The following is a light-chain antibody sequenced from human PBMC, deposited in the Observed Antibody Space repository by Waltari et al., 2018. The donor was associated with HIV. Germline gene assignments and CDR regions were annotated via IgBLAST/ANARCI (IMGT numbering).Light chain of an antibody. CDR2: DAS. J-gene: IGKJ4*01. CDR3: QQHDNFPLT. CDR1: QDISNY. V-gene: IGKV1-33*01. Sequence: DIQMTQSPSSLSASVGDRVTITCQASQDISNYLNWYQQKPGKAPKVLIYDASTLETGVPSRFSGSGSGTDLTFTITSLQPEDFATYYCQQHDNFPLTFGGGTKVDIK.